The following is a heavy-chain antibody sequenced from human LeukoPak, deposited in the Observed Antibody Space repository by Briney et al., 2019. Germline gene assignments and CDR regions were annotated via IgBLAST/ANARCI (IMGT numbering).Heavy chain of an antibody. J-gene: IGHJ4*02. CDR3: AKDRETTASGTFYY. CDR2: ISDDGRNK. V-gene: IGHV3-30*18. D-gene: IGHD1-1*01. CDR1: GFTFNSYG. Sequence: PGRSLRLSCAASGFTFNSYGMHYVRQAPGKGLEWVAVISDDGRNKNYADSVKGRFTISRDNSNNTLYLQMNSLRAEDTGVYYCAKDRETTASGTFYYWGQGTLVTVSS.